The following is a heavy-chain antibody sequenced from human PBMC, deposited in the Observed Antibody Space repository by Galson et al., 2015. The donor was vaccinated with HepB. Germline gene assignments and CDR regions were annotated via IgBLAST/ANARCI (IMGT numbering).Heavy chain of an antibody. V-gene: IGHV3-64D*06. Sequence: SLRLSCAASGFTFSSHAMHWVRQAPGMGLEYVSAISSNGGSTFYADSVKDRFIISRDNSKNTLYLQMSSLRAEDTAVYYCGHSSSWYLAYWGQGTLVTVSS. J-gene: IGHJ4*02. CDR3: GHSSSWYLAY. CDR1: GFTFSSHA. CDR2: ISSNGGST. D-gene: IGHD6-13*01.